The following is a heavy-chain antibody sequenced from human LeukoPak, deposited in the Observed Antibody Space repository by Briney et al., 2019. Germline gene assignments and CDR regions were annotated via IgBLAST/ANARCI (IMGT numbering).Heavy chain of an antibody. Sequence: GGSLRLSCAASGFTFSSYAMSWVRQAPGKGLEWVSAISGSGGSTYYADSVKGRFTISRDNSKNTLYLQMNSLRAEDTSVYYFAKDSWSGGSCSFDYWGQGTLVTVS. V-gene: IGHV3-23*01. CDR2: ISGSGGST. J-gene: IGHJ4*02. D-gene: IGHD2-15*01. CDR1: GFTFSSYA. CDR3: AKDSWSGGSCSFDY.